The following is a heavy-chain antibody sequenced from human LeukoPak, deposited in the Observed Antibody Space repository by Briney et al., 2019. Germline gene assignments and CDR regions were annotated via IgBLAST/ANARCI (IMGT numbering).Heavy chain of an antibody. Sequence: PSETLSLTCTVSGDSISKYYWSWIRQPAGKGLEWIGRIYTSGSTNYNPSLKSRVTMSVDTSKNQFSLKLSSVTAADTAVYYCARSGYYYDSSAYYSDYWGQGTLVTVSS. V-gene: IGHV4-4*07. CDR1: GDSISKYY. J-gene: IGHJ4*02. CDR3: ARSGYYYDSSAYYSDY. D-gene: IGHD3-22*01. CDR2: IYTSGST.